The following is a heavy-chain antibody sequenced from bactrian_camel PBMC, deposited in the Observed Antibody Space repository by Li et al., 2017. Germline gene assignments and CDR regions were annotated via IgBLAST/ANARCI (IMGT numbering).Heavy chain of an antibody. J-gene: IGHJ4*01. Sequence: HVQLVESGGGSVQAGGSLRLSCRASSNLCMGWFRQAPGKEREGVAFIDTSGGTNYAYSVAGRFIISKDNAKNTLYLQMNSLKLEDTAMYQCAADVNLGMSDGYCYGVENWGQGTQVTVS. CDR2: IDTSGGT. D-gene: IGHD2*01. V-gene: IGHV3S53*01. CDR1: SNLC. CDR3: AADVNLGMSDGYCYGVEN.